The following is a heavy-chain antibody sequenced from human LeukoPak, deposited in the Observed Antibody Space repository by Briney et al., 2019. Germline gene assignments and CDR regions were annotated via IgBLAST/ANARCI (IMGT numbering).Heavy chain of an antibody. Sequence: PGGSLRLSCATSGFTFTTYWMNWVRQAPGKGLEWVANIKQDGSEKYYVDSVKGRFTISRDNARNSLYLQMNSLRAEDTAVYYCAKDERNWNYNLASQTYDWGQGTLVTVSS. CDR3: AKDERNWNYNLASQTYD. CDR2: IKQDGSEK. D-gene: IGHD1-7*01. V-gene: IGHV3-7*03. J-gene: IGHJ4*02. CDR1: GFTFTTYW.